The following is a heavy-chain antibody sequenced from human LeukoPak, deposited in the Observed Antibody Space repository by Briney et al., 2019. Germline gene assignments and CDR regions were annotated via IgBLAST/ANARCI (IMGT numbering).Heavy chain of an antibody. CDR1: GGSISSSSYY. V-gene: IGHV4-39*07. Sequence: PSETLSLTCTVSGGSISSSSYYWGWIRQPPGKGLEWIGSIYYSGSTYYNPSLKSRVTISVDTSKNQFSLKLSSVTAADTAVYYCARDDSSITGTTFFDYWGQGTLVTVSS. CDR3: ARDDSSITGTTFFDY. CDR2: IYYSGST. D-gene: IGHD1-20*01. J-gene: IGHJ4*02.